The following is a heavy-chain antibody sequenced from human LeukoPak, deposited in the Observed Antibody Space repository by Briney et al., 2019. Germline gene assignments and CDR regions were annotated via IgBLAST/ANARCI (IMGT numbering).Heavy chain of an antibody. J-gene: IGHJ4*02. D-gene: IGHD3-10*01. CDR2: INHSGST. V-gene: IGHV4-34*01. CDR1: GGSFSGYY. CDR3: ARVRSRTRYFDC. Sequence: SETLSLTCAVYGGSFSGYYWSWIRQPPGKGLEWIGEINHSGSTNYNPSLKSRVTISVDTSKNQFSLKLSSVTAADTAVYYCARVRSRTRYFDCWGQGTLVTVSS.